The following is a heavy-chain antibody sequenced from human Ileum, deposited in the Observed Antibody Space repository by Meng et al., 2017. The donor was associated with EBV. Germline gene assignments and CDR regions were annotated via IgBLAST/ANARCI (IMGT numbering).Heavy chain of an antibody. V-gene: IGHV4-30-4*01. J-gene: IGHJ4*02. D-gene: IGHD1-26*01. CDR3: AIYAVGGSGQGY. Sequence: QVPLQESGPGLVKPSQTLSLTCAVSGVSISSGVYHWSWIRQPPGKGLEWIGCSGGTYYNPSLKSRLTISVDTSKNQFSLKLDSATAADTAVYYCAIYAVGGSGQGYWGQGTLLTVSS. CDR1: GVSISSGVYH. CDR2: CSGGT.